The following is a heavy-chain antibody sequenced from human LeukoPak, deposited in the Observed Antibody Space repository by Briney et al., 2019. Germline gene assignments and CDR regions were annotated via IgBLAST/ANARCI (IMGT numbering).Heavy chain of an antibody. D-gene: IGHD2-15*01. CDR1: GYTFTSYG. Sequence: ASVKVSCKASGYTFTSYGISWVRQAPGQGLEWMGWISAYNGNTNYAQKLQGRVTMTTDTSTSTAYMELRSLRPDDTAVYYCARMGGGGSCYDPLLCSPIYYFDYWGQGTLVTVSS. CDR2: ISAYNGNT. J-gene: IGHJ4*02. CDR3: ARMGGGGSCYDPLLCSPIYYFDY. V-gene: IGHV1-18*01.